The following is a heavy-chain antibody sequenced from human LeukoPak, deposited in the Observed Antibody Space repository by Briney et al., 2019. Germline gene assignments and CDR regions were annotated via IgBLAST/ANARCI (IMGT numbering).Heavy chain of an antibody. CDR1: GGSFSDYF. Sequence: SETLSLTCAVYGGSFSDYFWSWIRQSPGKGLEWIGEIERGGSTVYSPSLQSRVTMSLDSSKIQFSLRLTSVTAADTAVYFCARGGMAGSKWSWFDPWGQGTLVTVSS. D-gene: IGHD6-19*01. CDR3: ARGGMAGSKWSWFDP. J-gene: IGHJ5*02. CDR2: IERGGST. V-gene: IGHV4-34*01.